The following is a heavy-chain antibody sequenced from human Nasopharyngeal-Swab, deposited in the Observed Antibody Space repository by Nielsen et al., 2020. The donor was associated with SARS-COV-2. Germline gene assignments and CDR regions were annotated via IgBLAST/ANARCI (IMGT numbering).Heavy chain of an antibody. D-gene: IGHD6-19*01. CDR1: GFTFSSYD. J-gene: IGHJ6*02. V-gene: IGHV3-13*01. CDR2: IGTAGDT. CDR3: ARVPPRIAVAGYYYYYGMDV. Sequence: GESLKISCAASGFTFSSYDMHWVRQATGKGLEWVSAIGTAGDTYYPGSVKGRFTISRENAKNSLYLQMNSLRAGDTAVYYCARVPPRIAVAGYYYYYGMDVWGQGTTVTVSS.